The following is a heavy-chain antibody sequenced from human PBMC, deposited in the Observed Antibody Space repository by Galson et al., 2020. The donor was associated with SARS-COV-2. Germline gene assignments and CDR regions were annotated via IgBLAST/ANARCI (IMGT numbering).Heavy chain of an antibody. Sequence: ETSETLTHTCTVSGRSINSGGYYWSWIRQHPGEGLEWFGYIYYSGTTYYNPSLNSRVSISSDTSKNQFSLKLSSVTAADTAVYYCARRDRTGGFFDLWGQGILVTVSS. V-gene: IGHV4-31*03. CDR2: IYYSGTT. CDR1: GRSINSGGYY. D-gene: IGHD3-16*01. J-gene: IGHJ4*02. CDR3: ARRDRTGGFFDL.